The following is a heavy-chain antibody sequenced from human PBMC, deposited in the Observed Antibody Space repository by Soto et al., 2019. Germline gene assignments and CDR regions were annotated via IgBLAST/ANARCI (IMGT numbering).Heavy chain of an antibody. D-gene: IGHD3-10*01. CDR3: ARDREVWFGELYYFDY. CDR2: ARNKVNGYTT. CDR1: GFTFSDHY. V-gene: IGHV3-72*01. J-gene: IGHJ4*02. Sequence: VQLVESGGGLVQPGGSLRLSCVASGFTFSDHYMDWVRQAPGKGLEWVGRARNKVNGYTTANAASVKGRFTISRDDSKNTLYLQMNSLRAEDTAVYYCARDREVWFGELYYFDYWGQGTLVTVSS.